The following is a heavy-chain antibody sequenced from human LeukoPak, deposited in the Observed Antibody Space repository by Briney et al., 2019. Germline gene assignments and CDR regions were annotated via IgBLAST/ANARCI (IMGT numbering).Heavy chain of an antibody. D-gene: IGHD3-10*01. CDR1: GGSISSSNYY. CDR3: ARHDFSMSRGATHQPWDREYCFDF. V-gene: IGHV4-39*01. CDR2: ISYSGTT. Sequence: SETLSLTCSVSGGSISSSNYYWGWIRQPPGKGLEWLGSISYSGTTYYSPSLKSRVTLSVDTSKNQFSLNLKSVSAADTAVFYCARHDFSMSRGATHQPWDREYCFDFWGQGILVTVSS. J-gene: IGHJ4*02.